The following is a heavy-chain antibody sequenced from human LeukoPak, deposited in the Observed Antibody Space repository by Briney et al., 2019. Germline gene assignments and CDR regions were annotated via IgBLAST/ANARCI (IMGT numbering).Heavy chain of an antibody. D-gene: IGHD5-18*01. J-gene: IGHJ6*03. CDR3: ARGSGGYSYGYYYYYYYMDV. Sequence: GGSLRLSCAASGFTFSSYWMSWVRQAPGKGLEWVANIKQDGSEKYYVDSVKGRFTISRDNAKNSLYLQMNSLRAEDTAVYYCARGSGGYSYGYYYYYYYMDVWGKGTTVTVPS. CDR1: GFTFSSYW. V-gene: IGHV3-7*01. CDR2: IKQDGSEK.